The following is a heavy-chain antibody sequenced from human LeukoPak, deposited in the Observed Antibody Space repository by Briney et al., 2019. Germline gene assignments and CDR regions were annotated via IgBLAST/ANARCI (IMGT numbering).Heavy chain of an antibody. Sequence: GGSLRLSCAASGFTFSDYYMSWIRQAPGKGLEWVSYISSSGSTIYYADSVKGRFTISRDNAKNSLYLQMNSLKTEDTAVYYCTRDSGSAGGYDLGVYWGQGTLVTVSS. CDR2: ISSSGSTI. V-gene: IGHV3-11*01. D-gene: IGHD5-12*01. CDR3: TRDSGSAGGYDLGVY. J-gene: IGHJ4*02. CDR1: GFTFSDYY.